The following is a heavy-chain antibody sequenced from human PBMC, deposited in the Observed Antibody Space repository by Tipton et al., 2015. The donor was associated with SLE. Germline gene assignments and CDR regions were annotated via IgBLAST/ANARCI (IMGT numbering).Heavy chain of an antibody. Sequence: TLSLTCAVSGGSIISSSWWSWVRQPPGKGLEWIGDIYHSESPNYNPSRKSRVTISIDKSKNQFSLKLTSVTAADTAVYHCTRVPRYNWNYIADWGQGTLVSVSS. CDR2: IYHSESP. D-gene: IGHD1-7*01. CDR3: TRVPRYNWNYIAD. J-gene: IGHJ4*02. CDR1: GGSIISSSW. V-gene: IGHV4-4*02.